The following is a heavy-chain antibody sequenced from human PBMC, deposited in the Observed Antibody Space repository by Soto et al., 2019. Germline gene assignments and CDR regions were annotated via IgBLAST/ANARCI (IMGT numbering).Heavy chain of an antibody. J-gene: IGHJ6*02. CDR2: ISGSGGST. Sequence: GVSLRLSCAASGFTFSSYAMSWVRQAPGKGLEWVSAISGSGGSTYYADSVKGRFTISRDNSKNTLYLQMNSLRAEDTAVYYCAKEYYYGSGSYYKGLGYYYGMDVWGQGTTVTVSS. V-gene: IGHV3-23*01. D-gene: IGHD3-10*01. CDR3: AKEYYYGSGSYYKGLGYYYGMDV. CDR1: GFTFSSYA.